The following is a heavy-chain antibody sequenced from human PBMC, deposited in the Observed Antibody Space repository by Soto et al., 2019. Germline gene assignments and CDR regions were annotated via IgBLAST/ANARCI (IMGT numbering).Heavy chain of an antibody. D-gene: IGHD6-19*01. CDR1: GFTFSNAW. J-gene: IGHJ3*02. V-gene: IGHV3-15*01. Sequence: GGSLRLSCAASGFTFSNAWMSWVRQAPGKGLEWVGRIKSKTDGGTTDYAAPMKGRFTISRDDSKNTLYLQMNSLKTEDTAVYYCTTWDSSGWYAFDIWGQGTMVTVSS. CDR3: TTWDSSGWYAFDI. CDR2: IKSKTDGGTT.